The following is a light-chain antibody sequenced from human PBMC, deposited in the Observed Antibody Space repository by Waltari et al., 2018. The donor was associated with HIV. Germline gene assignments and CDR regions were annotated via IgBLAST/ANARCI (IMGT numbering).Light chain of an antibody. Sequence: QSALTQPPSASGSPGQSVTISCTGTSSEVGGYNYVSWYQQHPGKAPKLMIYEVTKRPPGFPDRFSGSKSGNTASLTVSGLQAEYEADYYCNSYAGSNNVVFGGGTKVTVL. CDR3: NSYAGSNNVV. V-gene: IGLV2-8*01. CDR2: EVT. CDR1: SSEVGGYNY. J-gene: IGLJ2*01.